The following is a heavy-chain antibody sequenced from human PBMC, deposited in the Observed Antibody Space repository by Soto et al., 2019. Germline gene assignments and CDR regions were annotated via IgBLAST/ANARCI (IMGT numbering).Heavy chain of an antibody. CDR3: ARDYYDSSGYPTTIFDY. Sequence: QVQLQESGPGLVKPSQTLSLNCTVSGGSISSGGYYWSWIRQHPGKGLEGIGYIYYSGSTYYNPSLKSRVTISVDTSKNQFSLKLSSVTAADTAVYYCARDYYDSSGYPTTIFDYWGQRTLVTVSS. V-gene: IGHV4-31*03. CDR1: GGSISSGGYY. CDR2: IYYSGST. D-gene: IGHD3-22*01. J-gene: IGHJ4*02.